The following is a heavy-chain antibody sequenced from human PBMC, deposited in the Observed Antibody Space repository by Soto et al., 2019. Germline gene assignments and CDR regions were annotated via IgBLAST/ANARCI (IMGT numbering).Heavy chain of an antibody. Sequence: HPGGSLRLSCASSVFTFDDYAMHWVRQAPGKGLEWVSLISWDGGSTYYADSVKGRFTISRDNSKNSLYLQMNSLRAEDTALYYCAKDIRDYYDSSGSFDAFDIRGQGTMVTVSS. CDR2: ISWDGGST. V-gene: IGHV3-43D*04. J-gene: IGHJ3*02. CDR3: AKDIRDYYDSSGSFDAFDI. CDR1: VFTFDDYA. D-gene: IGHD3-22*01.